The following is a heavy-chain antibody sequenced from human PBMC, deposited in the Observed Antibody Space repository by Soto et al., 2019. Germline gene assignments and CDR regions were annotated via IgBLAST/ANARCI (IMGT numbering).Heavy chain of an antibody. Sequence: EVQLVESGGGLVKPGGSLRLSCAASGFTSSSYSMNWVRQAPGKGLEWVSSISSSSSYIYYADSVKGRFTISRYNAKNSLYLQMSRLTAEDTAVYYCARAGPSVPDCSGCSSYSSAFDLQNWCQGTLVTVSS. D-gene: IGHD2-15*01. CDR3: ARAGPSVPDCSGCSSYSSAFDLQN. CDR1: GFTSSSYS. CDR2: ISSSSSYI. J-gene: IGHJ1*01. V-gene: IGHV3-21*01.